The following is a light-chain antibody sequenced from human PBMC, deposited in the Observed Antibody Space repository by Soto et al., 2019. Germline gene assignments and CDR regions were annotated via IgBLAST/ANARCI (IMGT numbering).Light chain of an antibody. V-gene: IGKV3-15*01. CDR1: QSISSN. Sequence: EIVMTQSPATLSVSPGERAILSCRASQSISSNLAWYQQKPGQAPRLLIYGASTRATGVPARFSGSGSGTEFTLTISSLQSEDFAVYYCHQYNNWYTFGQGTKLEIK. CDR2: GAS. CDR3: HQYNNWYT. J-gene: IGKJ2*01.